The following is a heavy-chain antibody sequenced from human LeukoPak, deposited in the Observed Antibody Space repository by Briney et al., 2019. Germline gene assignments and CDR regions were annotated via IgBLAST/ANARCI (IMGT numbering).Heavy chain of an antibody. CDR1: GFTFNSYE. J-gene: IGHJ4*02. CDR3: ATEIKLKYYSGSGSEGPY. D-gene: IGHD3-10*01. CDR2: ISSSGSTI. V-gene: IGHV3-48*03. Sequence: PGGSLRLSCAASGFTFNSYEMNWVRQAPGKGLEWVSYISSSGSTINYADSVKGRFTISRDNAKNSLYLQMNSLRAEDTAVYYCATEIKLKYYSGSGSEGPYWGQGTLVTVSS.